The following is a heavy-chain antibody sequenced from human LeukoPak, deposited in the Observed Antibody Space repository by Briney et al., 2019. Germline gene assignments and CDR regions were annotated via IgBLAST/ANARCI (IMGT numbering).Heavy chain of an antibody. V-gene: IGHV1-2*02. J-gene: IGHJ5*02. CDR2: ISPKNGVT. CDR1: GDTFTDYF. CDR3: AREDEVPLAITGFDP. D-gene: IGHD1-20*01. Sequence: ASVKVSCRTSGDTFTDYFVHGVRQAPGQGVEWMGYISPKNGVTVYAEKFQGRVTMTRDTSISTVYMEVNSLRSDDTAVYFCAREDEVPLAITGFDPWGQGTLVTVSS.